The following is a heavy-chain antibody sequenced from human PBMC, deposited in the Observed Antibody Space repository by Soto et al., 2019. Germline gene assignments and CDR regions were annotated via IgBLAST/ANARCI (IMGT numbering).Heavy chain of an antibody. Sequence: QVQLVESGGGLVNPGGSLRLSCAASGFRFTDYYMSWLRQSPGKGLEWVSTILTTGSTIYYADYVRGRFTTSRDNAKNSVFLQMNSLGAEDTASYYCARGGRTRFGYWGQGTLVTVSS. CDR1: GFRFTDYY. J-gene: IGHJ4*02. D-gene: IGHD4-17*01. V-gene: IGHV3-11*01. CDR2: ILTTGSTI. CDR3: ARGGRTRFGY.